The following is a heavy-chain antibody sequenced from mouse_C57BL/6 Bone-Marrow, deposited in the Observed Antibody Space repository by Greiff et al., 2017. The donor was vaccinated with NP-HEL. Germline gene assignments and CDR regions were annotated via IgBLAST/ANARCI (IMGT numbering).Heavy chain of an antibody. CDR3: AGYYGSPYWYFDV. Sequence: VQLQQPGAELVKPGASVKLSCKASGYTFTSYWMQWVKQRPGQGLEWIGEIDPSDSYTNYNQKFKGKATLTVDTSSSTAYMQLSSLTSEDSAVYYCAGYYGSPYWYFDVWGTGTTVTVSS. CDR2: IDPSDSYT. CDR1: GYTFTSYW. V-gene: IGHV1-50*01. D-gene: IGHD1-1*01. J-gene: IGHJ1*03.